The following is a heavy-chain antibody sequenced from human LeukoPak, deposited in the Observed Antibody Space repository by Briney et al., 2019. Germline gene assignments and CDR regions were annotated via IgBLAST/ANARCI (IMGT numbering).Heavy chain of an antibody. J-gene: IGHJ4*02. V-gene: IGHV4-39*01. Sequence: PGGSLRLSCAASGFTVSSNYMSWIRQPPGKGLEWIGTINYSGSTYYNPSLKSRATISVDTSKNQFSLKLNSVTAADTAVYYCARLKGEQLVSNFDYWGQGTPVTVSS. CDR3: ARLKGEQLVSNFDY. D-gene: IGHD6-6*01. CDR1: GFTVSSNY. CDR2: INYSGST.